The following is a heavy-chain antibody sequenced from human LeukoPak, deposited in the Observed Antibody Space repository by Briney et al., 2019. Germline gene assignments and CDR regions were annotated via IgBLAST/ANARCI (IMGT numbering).Heavy chain of an antibody. CDR2: IYYSGST. V-gene: IGHV4-61*01. Sequence: SETLSLTCTVSGYSISSGYYWSWIRQPPGKGLEWIGYIYYSGSTSYNPSLKSRVTISVDTSKNQFSLKLSSVTAADTAVYYCARAPITMIVAGSLWYFDLWGRGTLVTVSS. CDR3: ARAPITMIVAGSLWYFDL. D-gene: IGHD3-22*01. CDR1: GYSISSGYY. J-gene: IGHJ2*01.